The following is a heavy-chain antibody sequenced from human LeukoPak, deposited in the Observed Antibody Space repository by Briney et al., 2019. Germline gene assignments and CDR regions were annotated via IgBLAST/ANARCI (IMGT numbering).Heavy chain of an antibody. CDR1: GFNMGRYW. V-gene: IGHV3-7*01. CDR3: ARVGISEWLLEDY. J-gene: IGHJ4*02. D-gene: IGHD3-3*01. CDR2: IKQDESEK. Sequence: GGSLRLSCVASGFNMGRYWMSWVRQTPGKGLEWVANIKQDESEKYYVESVKGRFTISRDNAQNSVYLQMNNLRVEDTALYYCARVGISEWLLEDYWGQGTLVIVSS.